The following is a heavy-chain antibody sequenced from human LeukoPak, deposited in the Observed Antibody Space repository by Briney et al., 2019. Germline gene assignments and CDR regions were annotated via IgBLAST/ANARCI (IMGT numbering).Heavy chain of an antibody. V-gene: IGHV3-74*01. J-gene: IGHJ4*02. D-gene: IGHD3-10*01. Sequence: GGSLRLSCAASGFTFNNYWMHWVRQVPGKGLVWVSRINSDGSSTSHADSVRGRFTISRDNSKNTLFLHMNSLRAEDTAVYSCAKGYYGSGSYGWFDYWGQGTLVTVSS. CDR2: INSDGSST. CDR3: AKGYYGSGSYGWFDY. CDR1: GFTFNNYW.